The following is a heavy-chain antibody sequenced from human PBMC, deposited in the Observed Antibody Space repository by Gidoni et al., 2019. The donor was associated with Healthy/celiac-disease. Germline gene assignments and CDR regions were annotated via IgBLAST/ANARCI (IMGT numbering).Heavy chain of an antibody. J-gene: IGHJ4*02. CDR3: AREADIVATINY. V-gene: IGHV4-38-2*02. CDR2: IYHSGST. CDR1: GYSISSGYY. Sequence: QVQLQESGPGLVKPSETLSPTCTVSGYSISSGYYWGWTRQPPGKGLEWIGSIYHSGSTYYNPSLKRRVTISVDTSKNQFSLKLSSVTAADTAVYYCAREADIVATINYWGQGTLVTVSS. D-gene: IGHD5-12*01.